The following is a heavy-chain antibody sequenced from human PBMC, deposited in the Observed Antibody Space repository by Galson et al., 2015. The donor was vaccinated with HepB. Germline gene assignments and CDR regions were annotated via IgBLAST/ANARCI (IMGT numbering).Heavy chain of an antibody. CDR2: IWYNGSNK. CDR3: ARERNIAAPAALDS. D-gene: IGHD6-13*01. Sequence: SLRLSCAASGFTFSSYGMLWVRQAPGKGLEWVAVIWYNGSNKFYVDSVKGRFTISRDNSKNTVYLQMNSLRAEDTAVYYCARERNIAAPAALDSWGQGTLVTVSS. V-gene: IGHV3-33*01. CDR1: GFTFSSYG. J-gene: IGHJ4*02.